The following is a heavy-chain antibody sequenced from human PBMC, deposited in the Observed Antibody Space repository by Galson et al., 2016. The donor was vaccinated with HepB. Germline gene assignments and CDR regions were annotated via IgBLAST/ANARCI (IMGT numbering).Heavy chain of an antibody. D-gene: IGHD3-3*01. Sequence: SLRLSCAALRFTFSTYHMKWVRQAPGKGLEWVSSISSSGTYIYYADSVKGRFTISRDNAKNSLYLQMDSRRVEDTAVYCCARDLFWRGYYLAPQNWFDPWGQGTLVTVSS. CDR1: RFTFSTYH. CDR3: ARDLFWRGYYLAPQNWFDP. V-gene: IGHV3-21*01. CDR2: ISSSGTYI. J-gene: IGHJ5*02.